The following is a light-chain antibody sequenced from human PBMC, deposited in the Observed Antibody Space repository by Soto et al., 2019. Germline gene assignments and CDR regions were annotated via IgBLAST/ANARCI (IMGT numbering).Light chain of an antibody. CDR1: SSNIVGNS. J-gene: IGLJ1*01. Sequence: QSVLTQPPSVSSAPGQKVTISCSGSSSNIVGNSVSWYQQLPGTAPKLLIYDDNKRPSGIPDQFSRSKSDTSATLGTTGFQTGDEGDYYCGTWDSSMTASVFGSGPKGTVL. V-gene: IGLV1-51*01. CDR2: DDN. CDR3: GTWDSSMTASV.